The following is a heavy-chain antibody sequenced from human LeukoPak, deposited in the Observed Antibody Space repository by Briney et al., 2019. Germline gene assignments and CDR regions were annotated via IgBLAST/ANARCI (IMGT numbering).Heavy chain of an antibody. CDR2: IIPIFGTA. CDR1: GGTFISYA. CDR3: ATHPSGYSYGYPSPHPPFFDY. Sequence: ASVKVSCKASGGTFISYAISWVRQAPGQGLEWMGGIIPIFGTANYAQKFQGRVTITADKSTSTAYMELSSLRSEDTAVYYCATHPSGYSYGYPSPHPPFFDYWGQGTLVTVSS. J-gene: IGHJ4*02. V-gene: IGHV1-69*06. D-gene: IGHD5-18*01.